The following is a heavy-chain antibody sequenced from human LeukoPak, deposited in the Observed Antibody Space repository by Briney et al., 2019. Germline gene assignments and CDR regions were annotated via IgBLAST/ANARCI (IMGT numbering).Heavy chain of an antibody. CDR3: ARDGSGGYRNRGVFDI. D-gene: IGHD5-18*01. V-gene: IGHV3-30-3*01. CDR2: ISYDGSNK. CDR1: GLTFSSYA. Sequence: GRSLRPSSATAGLTFSSYAMHWVRQAPDKRMEWVAVISYDGSNKYYADSVKGRFTISRDNSKNTLYLQMNSLRVEDTAVYYCARDGSGGYRNRGVFDIWGQGTMVTVSS. J-gene: IGHJ3*02.